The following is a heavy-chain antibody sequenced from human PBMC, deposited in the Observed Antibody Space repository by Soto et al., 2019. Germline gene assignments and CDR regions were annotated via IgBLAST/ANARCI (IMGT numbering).Heavy chain of an antibody. CDR3: VGIRGGDGYTFGS. D-gene: IGHD3-16*01. Sequence: EVQLVESGGVSVQPGGSLRLSCTASGFTLSNYWMHWVRQAPGKGLVWVSRINTDGSTTTYADSVKGRFTISRDNAKNILYLKRNSVGDEDRAVYYGVGIRGGDGYTFGSGGQGPLVTVS. CDR2: INTDGSTT. CDR1: GFTLSNYW. V-gene: IGHV3-74*01. J-gene: IGHJ4*02.